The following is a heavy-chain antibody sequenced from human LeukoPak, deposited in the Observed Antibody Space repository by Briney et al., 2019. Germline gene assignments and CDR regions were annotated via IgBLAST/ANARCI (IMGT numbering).Heavy chain of an antibody. V-gene: IGHV4-31*03. CDR2: IYYSGST. Sequence: SETLSLTCTVSGGSISSGGYYWSWIRQHPGKGLEWIGYIYYSGSTYYNPPLKSRVTISVDTSKNQFSLKLSSVTAADTAVYYCAKSGYVDAFDIWGQGTMVTVSS. CDR1: GGSISSGGYY. CDR3: AKSGYVDAFDI. D-gene: IGHD5-12*01. J-gene: IGHJ3*02.